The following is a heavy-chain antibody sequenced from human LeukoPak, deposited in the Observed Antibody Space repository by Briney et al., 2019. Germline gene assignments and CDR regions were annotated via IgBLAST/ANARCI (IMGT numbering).Heavy chain of an antibody. CDR2: IGTAGDP. CDR1: GFTFSSYD. CDR3: ARSSSSWNFDY. V-gene: IGHV3-13*05. D-gene: IGHD6-13*01. J-gene: IGHJ4*02. Sequence: AGSLSLSCAASGFTFSSYDMHWVRQATGKGLEWVSAIGTAGDPYYPGSVKGRFTISRENAKNSLYLQMNSLRAGDTAVYYCARSSSSWNFDYWGQGNLFIVSS.